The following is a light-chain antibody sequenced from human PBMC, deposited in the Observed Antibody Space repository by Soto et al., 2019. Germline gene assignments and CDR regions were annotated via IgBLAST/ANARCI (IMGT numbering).Light chain of an antibody. CDR3: QQYGSSPLT. Sequence: EIVLTQSPGTLSLSPEERATLSCRASQSVSSSYLAWYQQKPGQAPRLLIYGASSRATGIPDRFSGSGSGTDFTLTTSRLEPEDFAVYYCQQYGSSPLTFGQGTRLEIK. V-gene: IGKV3-20*01. CDR2: GAS. J-gene: IGKJ5*01. CDR1: QSVSSSY.